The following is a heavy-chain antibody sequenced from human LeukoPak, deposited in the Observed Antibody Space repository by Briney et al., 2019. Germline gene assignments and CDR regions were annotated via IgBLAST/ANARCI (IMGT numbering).Heavy chain of an antibody. V-gene: IGHV1-24*01. Sequence: ASVKVSCKVSGNTFTDLSMNWVRQAPGKGLEWMGGFDPGDVETIYAQKFQGRVTMTEDTSTETAYMELTSLRPEDTAVYYCATDFYRGRQFDYWGQGTLVTVSS. CDR3: ATDFYRGRQFDY. CDR1: GNTFTDLS. J-gene: IGHJ4*02. D-gene: IGHD2/OR15-2a*01. CDR2: FDPGDVET.